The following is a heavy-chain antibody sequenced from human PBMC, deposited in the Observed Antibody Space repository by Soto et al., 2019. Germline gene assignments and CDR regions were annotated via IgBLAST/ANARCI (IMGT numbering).Heavy chain of an antibody. Sequence: QVQLVQSGAEVKKPGASVKVSCKASGYTFTGYYMHWVRQAHGQGLEWMGWINPNSGGTNYAQKYKGWGIRTRDTSISTAYMELSRLRSDDTAVYYCARDYYDSSGYYYVGYYYYGMDVWGQGTTVTVSS. V-gene: IGHV1-2*04. CDR3: ARDYYDSSGYYYVGYYYYGMDV. CDR1: GYTFTGYY. D-gene: IGHD3-22*01. J-gene: IGHJ6*02. CDR2: INPNSGGT.